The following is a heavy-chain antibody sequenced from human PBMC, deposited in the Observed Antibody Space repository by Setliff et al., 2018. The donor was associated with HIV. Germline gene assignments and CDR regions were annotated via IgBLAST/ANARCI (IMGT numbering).Heavy chain of an antibody. Sequence: SETLSLTCTVSGDSISSGSYYWSWIRQPADKGLEWIGHIAASGDPNYNTSLKSRLSMSVHTSKNQFSLSLTSVSAADTAVYFCATYADRESNRFDPWGQGILVTVSS. CDR2: IAASGDP. D-gene: IGHD3-10*01. CDR3: ATYADRESNRFDP. V-gene: IGHV4-61*09. CDR1: GDSISSGSYY. J-gene: IGHJ5*02.